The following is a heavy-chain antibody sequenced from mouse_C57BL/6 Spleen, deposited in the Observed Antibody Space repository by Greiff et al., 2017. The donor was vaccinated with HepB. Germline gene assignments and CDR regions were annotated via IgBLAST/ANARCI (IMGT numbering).Heavy chain of an antibody. D-gene: IGHD1-2*01. CDR1: GYTFTDYN. J-gene: IGHJ2*01. CDR3: ARGGYGKGFDY. CDR2: INPNNGGT. Sequence: EVKLVESGPELVKPGASVKIPCKASGYTFTDYNMDWVKQSHGKSLEWIGDINPNNGGTIYNQKFKGKATLTVDKSSSTAYMELRSLTSEDTAVYYWARGGYGKGFDYWGQGTTLTVSS. V-gene: IGHV1-18*01.